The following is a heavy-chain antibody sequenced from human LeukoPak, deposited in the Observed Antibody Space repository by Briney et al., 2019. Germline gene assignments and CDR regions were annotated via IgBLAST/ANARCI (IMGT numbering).Heavy chain of an antibody. CDR2: IYTSGST. CDR3: ARRSNDYGGLNYYYYYYMDV. V-gene: IGHV4-4*09. Sequence: SETLSLTCTVSGGSISSYYWSWIRQPPGKGLEWIGYIYTSGSTNYNPSLKRRVTISVDTSKNQFSLKLSSVTAADTAVYYCARRSNDYGGLNYYYYYYMDVWGKGTTVTVSS. D-gene: IGHD4-23*01. CDR1: GGSISSYY. J-gene: IGHJ6*03.